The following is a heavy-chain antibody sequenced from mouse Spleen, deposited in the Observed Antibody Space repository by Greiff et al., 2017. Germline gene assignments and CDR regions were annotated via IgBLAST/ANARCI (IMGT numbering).Heavy chain of an antibody. CDR2: INPSNGGT. V-gene: IGHV1-53*01. CDR1: GYTFTSYW. D-gene: IGHD3-3*01. CDR3: ARWRGTDYAMDY. Sequence: QVQLQQSGTELVKPGASVKLSCKASGYTFTSYWMHWVKQRPGQGLEWIGNINPSNGGTNYNEKFKSKATLTVDKSSSTAYMQLSSLTSEDSAVYYCARWRGTDYAMDYWGQGTSVTVSS. J-gene: IGHJ4*01.